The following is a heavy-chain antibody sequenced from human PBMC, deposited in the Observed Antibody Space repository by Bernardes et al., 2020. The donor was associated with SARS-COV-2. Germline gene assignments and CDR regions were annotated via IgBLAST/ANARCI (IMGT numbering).Heavy chain of an antibody. D-gene: IGHD3-22*01. CDR3: AKDRYYYDSSGYYPVDY. CDR2: ISGSGGST. V-gene: IGHV3-23*01. J-gene: IGHJ4*02. CDR1: GFTVSSYA. Sequence: GGSLSPSCAASGFTVSSYAMSWVRQAPGKGLEWVSAISGSGGSTYYADSVKGRFTISRDNSKNTLYLQMNSLRAEDTAVYYCAKDRYYYDSSGYYPVDYWGQGTLVTVSS.